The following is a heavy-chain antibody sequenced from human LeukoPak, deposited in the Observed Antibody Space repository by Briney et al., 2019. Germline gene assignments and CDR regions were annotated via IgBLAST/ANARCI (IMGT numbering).Heavy chain of an antibody. CDR2: MSPNSGDT. V-gene: IGHV1-8*01. CDR3: ARGPPSWGYDY. Sequence: ASVKVSCKASGYTFTSYDFNWVRQATGQRPEWMGWMSPNSGDTGYAQKFQDRVTMTRNTSISTAYLELSSLRSDDTAVYYCARGPPSWGYDYWGPGTLVTVSS. D-gene: IGHD2-2*01. CDR1: GYTFTSYD. J-gene: IGHJ4*02.